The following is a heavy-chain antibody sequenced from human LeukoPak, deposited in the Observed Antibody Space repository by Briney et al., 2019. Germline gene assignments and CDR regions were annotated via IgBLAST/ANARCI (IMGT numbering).Heavy chain of an antibody. CDR2: MYYTGTI. J-gene: IGHJ4*02. V-gene: IGHV4-39*07. CDR1: GDSITSSSYY. CDR3: ARPIRN. Sequence: SSETLSLTCTVSGDSITSSSYYWGWLRQPPGKGLEWIGTMYYTGTIYYNPSLKSRVTISVDTSKNQFSLSLSSVTAADTAVYYCARPIRNWGQGTLVIVSS.